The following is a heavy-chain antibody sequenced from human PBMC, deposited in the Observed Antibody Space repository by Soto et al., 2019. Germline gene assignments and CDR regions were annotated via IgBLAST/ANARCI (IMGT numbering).Heavy chain of an antibody. D-gene: IGHD6-6*01. CDR2: TSGSGGST. J-gene: IGHJ4*02. V-gene: IGHV3-23*01. Sequence: EVQLLESGGGLVQPGGSLRLSCAASGFTFSSYAMSWVRQAPGKGLEWVSATSGSGGSTYYADSVKGRFTISRDNSKNTLYLQMNSLRAEDTAVYYCAKLRGSGSSSFLDYWGQGTLVTVSS. CDR1: GFTFSSYA. CDR3: AKLRGSGSSSFLDY.